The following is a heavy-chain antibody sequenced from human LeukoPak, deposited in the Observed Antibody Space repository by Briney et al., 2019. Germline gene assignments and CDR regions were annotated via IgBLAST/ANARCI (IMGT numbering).Heavy chain of an antibody. CDR2: IYYSGST. V-gene: IGHV4-39*01. J-gene: IGHJ3*02. CDR3: ARLDYYASGAFDI. Sequence: KASQTLSLTCTVSGGSISSSSYYWGWIRQPPGKGLEWIGSIYYSGSTYYNPSLKSRVTISVDTSKNQFSLKLSSVTAADTAVYYCARLDYYASGAFDIWGQGTMVTVSS. CDR1: GGSISSSSYY. D-gene: IGHD3-10*01.